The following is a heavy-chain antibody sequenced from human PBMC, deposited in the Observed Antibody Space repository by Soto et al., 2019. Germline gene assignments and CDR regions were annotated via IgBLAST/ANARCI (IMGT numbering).Heavy chain of an antibody. Sequence: PGGSLRLSCAASGFTFTRYSMNWVRQAPGKGLEWVSSISSTTNYIYYGDSLKGRFTISRDNAKNSLYLEMNSLRAEDTAVYYCARESEDLTSNFDYWGQGTLVTVSS. CDR3: ARESEDLTSNFDY. CDR2: ISSTTNYI. V-gene: IGHV3-21*06. CDR1: GFTFTRYS. J-gene: IGHJ4*02.